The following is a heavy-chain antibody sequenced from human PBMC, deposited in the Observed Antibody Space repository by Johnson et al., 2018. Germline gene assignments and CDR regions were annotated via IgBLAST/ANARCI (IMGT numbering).Heavy chain of an antibody. CDR3: ARDRDGYNHAFDV. Sequence: VRLQESGGGLVQPGGSRRLSCAASGFSFSRYWMHWVRQVPGKGLVYVSRINYDGRSTSYADSVKGRFTISRDNAKNTLYLQMNSLRAEDTAVYYCARDRDGYNHAFDVWGQGTMVTVSS. D-gene: IGHD5-24*01. CDR2: INYDGRST. CDR1: GFSFSRYW. J-gene: IGHJ3*01. V-gene: IGHV3-74*01.